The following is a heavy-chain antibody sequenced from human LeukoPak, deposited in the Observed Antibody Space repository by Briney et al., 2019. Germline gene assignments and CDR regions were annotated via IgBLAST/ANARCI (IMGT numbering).Heavy chain of an antibody. V-gene: IGHV3-30-3*01. J-gene: IGHJ4*02. CDR1: GSTFSSYA. CDR2: ISYDGSNK. Sequence: GGSLRLSCAASGSTFSSYAMHWVRQAPGKGLEWVAVISYDGSNKYYADSVKGRFTISRDNSKNTLYLQMNSLRAEDTAVYYCARGYYDSSGSQYYFDYWGQGTLVTVSS. CDR3: ARGYYDSSGSQYYFDY. D-gene: IGHD3-22*01.